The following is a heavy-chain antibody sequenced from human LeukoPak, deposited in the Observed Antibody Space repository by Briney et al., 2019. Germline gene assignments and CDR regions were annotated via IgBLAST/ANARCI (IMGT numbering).Heavy chain of an antibody. J-gene: IGHJ3*02. CDR1: GGSISSGGYY. CDR3: ARDMAVDCSSTSCYSAFDI. Sequence: PSKTLSLTCTVSGGSISSGGYYWSWIRQHPGKGLEWIGYIYYSGSTYYNPSLKSRVTISVDTSKNQFSLKLSSVTAADTAVYYCARDMAVDCSSTSCYSAFDIWGQGTMVTVSS. CDR2: IYYSGST. V-gene: IGHV4-31*03. D-gene: IGHD2-2*01.